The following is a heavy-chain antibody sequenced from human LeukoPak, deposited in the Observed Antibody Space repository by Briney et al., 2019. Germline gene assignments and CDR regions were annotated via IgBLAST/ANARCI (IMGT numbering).Heavy chain of an antibody. Sequence: GGSLRLSCAASGFTFSSYSMNWVRQAPGKGLEWVSSISSSSSYIYYADSVKGRFTISRDNAKNSLYLQMNSLRAEDTAVYYCARDYSSWNWFDPWGQGTLVTVSS. D-gene: IGHD6-13*01. CDR1: GFTFSSYS. CDR2: ISSSSSYI. J-gene: IGHJ5*02. V-gene: IGHV3-21*01. CDR3: ARDYSSWNWFDP.